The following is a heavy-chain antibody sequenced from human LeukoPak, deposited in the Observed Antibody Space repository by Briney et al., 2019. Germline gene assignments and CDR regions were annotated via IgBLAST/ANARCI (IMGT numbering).Heavy chain of an antibody. CDR2: VIPIFDPA. D-gene: IGHD2-15*01. V-gene: IGHV1-69*01. Sequence: GFSVKVSCKACGGTFSSYSISWVGQAPGHGLEWVGGVIPIFDPANYAQKYQGRVTISADDSKTAPYMELSSLRSEHTAVYCCARLLELNPSVNYDMDVWGKGPTVTVFS. CDR3: ARLLELNPSVNYDMDV. J-gene: IGHJ6*03. CDR1: GGTFSSYS.